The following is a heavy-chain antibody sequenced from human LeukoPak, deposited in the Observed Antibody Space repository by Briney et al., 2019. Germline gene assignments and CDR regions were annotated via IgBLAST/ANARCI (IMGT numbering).Heavy chain of an antibody. Sequence: SETLSLTCTVSGGSISSYYWSWIRQPAGKGLEWIGRIYTSGSSNYNPSLKGRVTISVDTSKNQFSLKLSSVTAADTAVYYCARTHDYGGNRWFDPWGQGTLVTVSS. V-gene: IGHV4-4*07. CDR1: GGSISSYY. CDR3: ARTHDYGGNRWFDP. D-gene: IGHD4-23*01. J-gene: IGHJ5*02. CDR2: IYTSGSS.